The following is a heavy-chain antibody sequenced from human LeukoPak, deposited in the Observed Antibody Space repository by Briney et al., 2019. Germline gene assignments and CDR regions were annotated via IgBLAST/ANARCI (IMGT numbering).Heavy chain of an antibody. D-gene: IGHD3-3*01. CDR2: ISYDGSNT. CDR1: GFTFSRYA. J-gene: IGHJ6*03. V-gene: IGHV3-30*04. CDR3: AKDSRKVYDFWSGYSSPRGNYYYYYMDV. Sequence: GGSLRPSCAASGFTFSRYAMHWVRQAPGKGLEWVAVISYDGSNTYYADSVKGRFTISRDNSKNTLYLQMNSPRPEDTAVYYCAKDSRKVYDFWSGYSSPRGNYYYYYMDVWGKGTTVTVSS.